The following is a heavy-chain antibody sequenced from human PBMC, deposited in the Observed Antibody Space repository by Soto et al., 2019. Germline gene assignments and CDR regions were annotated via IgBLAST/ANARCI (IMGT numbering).Heavy chain of an antibody. Sequence: GSLRLSCAASGFTFSSYGMHWVRQAPGKGLRWVSYISSRSSIINYAGSVKGRFTISRDNAKNSLYLQMNSLRAEDTAVYYCARVDTALVGAAFDIWGQGTMVTVSS. J-gene: IGHJ3*02. CDR3: ARVDTALVGAAFDI. D-gene: IGHD5-18*01. V-gene: IGHV3-48*01. CDR2: ISSRSSII. CDR1: GFTFSSYG.